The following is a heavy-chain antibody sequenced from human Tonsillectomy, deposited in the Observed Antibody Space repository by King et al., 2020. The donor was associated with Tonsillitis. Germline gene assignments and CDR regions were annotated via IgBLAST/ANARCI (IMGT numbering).Heavy chain of an antibody. J-gene: IGHJ6*02. V-gene: IGHV4-34*01. CDR1: GGSFSGYY. Sequence: VQLPQWGAGLLKPSETLSLPCAVSGGSFSGYYWSWIRQPPGKGLEWIGEINHSGSTNYNPSLKSRVTISVDTSKNQFSLKLSSVTAADTAVYYCARTIGNRDGYNSYYYYYYGMDVWGQGTTVTVSS. CDR3: ARTIGNRDGYNSYYYYYYGMDV. D-gene: IGHD5-24*01. CDR2: INHSGST.